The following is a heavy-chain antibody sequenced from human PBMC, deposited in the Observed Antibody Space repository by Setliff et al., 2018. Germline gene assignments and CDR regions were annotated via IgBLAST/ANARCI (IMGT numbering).Heavy chain of an antibody. V-gene: IGHV4-59*01. CDR2: IYYNGRS. CDR1: GGSISNYY. Sequence: SETLSLTCTVSGGSISNYYWSWIRQSPGKGLEWIGSIYYNGRSDHNPSFQSRVTMSVDRSKNQFSLNLRAMTAADTAVYYCAREGGGSGWTPDSWGQGTLVPS. CDR3: AREGGGSGWTPDS. J-gene: IGHJ4*02. D-gene: IGHD6-19*01.